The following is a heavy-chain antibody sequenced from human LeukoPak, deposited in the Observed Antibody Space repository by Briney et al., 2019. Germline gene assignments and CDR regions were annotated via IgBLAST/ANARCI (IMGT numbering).Heavy chain of an antibody. J-gene: IGHJ4*02. CDR2: ISSNGGST. CDR1: GFTFSSYA. CDR3: VKDPRASGELFPYYFDY. D-gene: IGHD3-10*01. V-gene: IGHV3-64D*09. Sequence: PGGSLRLSCSASGFTFSSYAMHWVRQAPGKGLEYVSAISSNGGSTYYADSVKGRFTISRDNSKNTLYLQMSSLRAEDTAVYYCVKDPRASGELFPYYFDYWGQGTLVTVSS.